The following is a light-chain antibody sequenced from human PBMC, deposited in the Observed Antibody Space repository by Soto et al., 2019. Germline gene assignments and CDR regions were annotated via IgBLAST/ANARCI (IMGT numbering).Light chain of an antibody. Sequence: EIVLTQSPDILSLSPGERATLSCRASKSVNSNYLAWFQQHPGQPPRLLIFGASSRAIGIPDRFSGSGTETDFTLSITRLEPEDFGVYYCQQYGRSPFNFGQGTRLRL. CDR1: KSVNSNY. CDR2: GAS. CDR3: QQYGRSPFN. V-gene: IGKV3-20*01. J-gene: IGKJ5*01.